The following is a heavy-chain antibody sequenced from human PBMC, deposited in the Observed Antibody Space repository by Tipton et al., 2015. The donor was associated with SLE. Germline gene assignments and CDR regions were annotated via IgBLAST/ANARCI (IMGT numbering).Heavy chain of an antibody. CDR2: INHSGST. CDR1: GGSISSSSYY. Sequence: TLSLTCTVSGGSISSSSYYWGWIRQPPGKGLEWIGEINHSGSTKYNPSLKSRVTISVDKSKNQFSLTLRSVTAADTAIYYCARAPYSSSSVRFDPWGQGTLVTVSS. V-gene: IGHV4-39*07. CDR3: ARAPYSSSSVRFDP. J-gene: IGHJ5*02. D-gene: IGHD6-6*01.